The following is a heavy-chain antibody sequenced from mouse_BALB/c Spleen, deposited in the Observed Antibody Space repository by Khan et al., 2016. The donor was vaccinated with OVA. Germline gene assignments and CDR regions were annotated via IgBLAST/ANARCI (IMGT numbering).Heavy chain of an antibody. J-gene: IGHJ3*01. CDR2: IDPENGNI. CDR1: GFNIKDYY. Sequence: VQLKESGAELVRPGALVKLSCKASGFNIKDYYLHWVKQRPEQGLEWIGWIDPENGNIVYDPKFQGKASITSDTSYNPAYLQFSSLTSEDTSVYYCARSGYFAWFAYWGQGTLVTVSA. V-gene: IGHV14-1*02. CDR3: ARSGYFAWFAY.